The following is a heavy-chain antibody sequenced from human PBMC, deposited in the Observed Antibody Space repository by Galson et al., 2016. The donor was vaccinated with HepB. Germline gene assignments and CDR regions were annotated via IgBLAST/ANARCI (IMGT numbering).Heavy chain of an antibody. D-gene: IGHD3-10*01. CDR1: GFGFSSYG. J-gene: IGHJ3*02. CDR3: AKPRPAYGSKPGFDI. Sequence: SLRLSCAASGFGFSSYGMHWVRQAPGKGLEWVAAIWYDGRNQYYADSVKGRFTISRDNSKNTLSLQMNSLRVEDTAIYYCAKPRPAYGSKPGFDIWGQGTMVTVSS. CDR2: IWYDGRNQ. V-gene: IGHV3-33*06.